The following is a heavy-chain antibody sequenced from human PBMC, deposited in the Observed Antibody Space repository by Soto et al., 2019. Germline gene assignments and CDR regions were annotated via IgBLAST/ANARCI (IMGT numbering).Heavy chain of an antibody. J-gene: IGHJ4*02. V-gene: IGHV6-1*01. CDR1: GDSVSSNSAA. Sequence: PSQTLSLTCAISGDSVSSNSAAWNWIRQSPSRGLEWLGRTYYRSKWYNDYAVSVKSRITINPDTSKNQFSLQLNSVTPEDTAVYFCARDHCTNGVCYTHYFDYWGQGTLVTVSS. CDR2: TYYRSKWYN. D-gene: IGHD2-8*01. CDR3: ARDHCTNGVCYTHYFDY.